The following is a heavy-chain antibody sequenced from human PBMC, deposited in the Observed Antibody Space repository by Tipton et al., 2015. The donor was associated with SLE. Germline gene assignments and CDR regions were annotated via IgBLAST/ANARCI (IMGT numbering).Heavy chain of an antibody. CDR3: ARGFTVTGRGYYYYYYMDV. D-gene: IGHD4-11*01. CDR1: GGSINTYF. V-gene: IGHV4-59*01. Sequence: LRLSCTVSGGSINTYFWSWVRQPPGKGLEWLGHIYYSGGTDYNPSLKSRVTISVDTSKNQFSLKLSSVTAAATAVYYWARGFTVTGRGYYYYYYMDVWGKGTTVTVSS. CDR2: IYYSGGT. J-gene: IGHJ6*03.